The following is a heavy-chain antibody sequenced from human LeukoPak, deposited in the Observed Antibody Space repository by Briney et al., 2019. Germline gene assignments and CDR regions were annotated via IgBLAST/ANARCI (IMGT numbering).Heavy chain of an antibody. CDR1: GGSISSYY. J-gene: IGHJ4*02. CDR2: IYYSGST. Sequence: ASETLSLXCTVSGGSISSYYWSWIRQPPGKGLEWIGYIYYSGSTNYNPSLKSRVTISVDTSKNQFSLKLSSVTAADTAVYYCARIDYGDYGYWGQGTLVTVSS. V-gene: IGHV4-59*01. CDR3: ARIDYGDYGY. D-gene: IGHD4-17*01.